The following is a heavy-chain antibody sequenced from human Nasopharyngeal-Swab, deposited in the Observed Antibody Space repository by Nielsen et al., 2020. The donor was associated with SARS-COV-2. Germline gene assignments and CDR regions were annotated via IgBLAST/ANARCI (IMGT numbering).Heavy chain of an antibody. Sequence: RQAPGKGLEWIGGIYYSGSTYYNPSLKSRVTISVDTSKNQFSLKLSSVTAADTAVYYCARHLSHDYGDPETYYYFDYWGQGTLVTVSS. V-gene: IGHV4-39*01. J-gene: IGHJ4*02. CDR3: ARHLSHDYGDPETYYYFDY. CDR2: IYYSGST. D-gene: IGHD4-17*01.